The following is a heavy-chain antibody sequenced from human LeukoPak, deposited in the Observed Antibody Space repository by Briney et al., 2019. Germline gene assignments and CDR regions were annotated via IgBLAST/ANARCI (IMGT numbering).Heavy chain of an antibody. CDR1: GGSISGYY. D-gene: IGHD2-15*01. CDR3: ARLTYCSGGSCHYYFDY. CDR2: IYYSGST. V-gene: IGHV4-59*08. Sequence: SETLSLTCPVSGGSISGYYWSWIRQPPGKGLEWIGYIYYSGSTNYNPSLTSRVSISVDTSKNQFSLKLSSVTAADTAVYYCARLTYCSGGSCHYYFDYWGQGTLVTVSS. J-gene: IGHJ4*02.